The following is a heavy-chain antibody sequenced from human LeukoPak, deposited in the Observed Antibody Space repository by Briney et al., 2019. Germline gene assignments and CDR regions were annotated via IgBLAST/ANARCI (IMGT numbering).Heavy chain of an antibody. D-gene: IGHD4-17*01. CDR3: AKDITHDYGDYGYRGGNWFDP. V-gene: IGHV3-23*01. Sequence: GGSLRLSCAASGFTFSSYAMSWVRQAPGKGLEWVSAISGSGGSTYYADSVKGRFTVSRDNSKNTLYLRMNSLRAEDTAVYYCAKDITHDYGDYGYRGGNWFDPWGQGTLVTVSS. J-gene: IGHJ5*02. CDR2: ISGSGGST. CDR1: GFTFSSYA.